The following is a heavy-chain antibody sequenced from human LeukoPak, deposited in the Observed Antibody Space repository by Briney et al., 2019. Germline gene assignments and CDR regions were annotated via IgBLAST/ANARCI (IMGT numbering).Heavy chain of an antibody. CDR3: AKSGIAAATILYYFDH. J-gene: IGHJ4*02. CDR1: GFTFSSYA. V-gene: IGHV3-23*01. Sequence: GGSLRLSCAASGFTFSSYAMSWVRQAPGKGLEWVSAISGSGGSTYYADSVKGRFTISRDNSKNTLYLQMNSLRAEDTAVYYCAKSGIAAATILYYFDHWGQGTLVTVSS. CDR2: ISGSGGST. D-gene: IGHD6-13*01.